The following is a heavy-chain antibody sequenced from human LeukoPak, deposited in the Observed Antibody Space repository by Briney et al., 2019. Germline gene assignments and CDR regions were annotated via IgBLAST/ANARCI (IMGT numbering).Heavy chain of an antibody. CDR1: GGSISSTSYY. CDR2: IYYSGST. D-gene: IGHD1-7*01. J-gene: IGHJ4*02. Sequence: SETLSLTCTVSGGSISSTSYYWGWIRQPPGKGLEWIGSIYYSGSTHSNPSLKSRVTISVDTSKNQFFLKLSSVAAADTAVYYWARHRHNWNYGLFDCWGQGALVTVSS. V-gene: IGHV4-39*01. CDR3: ARHRHNWNYGLFDC.